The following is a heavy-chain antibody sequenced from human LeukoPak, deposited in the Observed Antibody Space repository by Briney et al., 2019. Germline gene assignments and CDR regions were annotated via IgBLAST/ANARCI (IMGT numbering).Heavy chain of an antibody. CDR2: INSDGSTT. D-gene: IGHD3-10*01. V-gene: IGHV3-74*01. Sequence: GGSLRLSCAASGFTFSSYWMHWVRQAPGKGLVWVSRINSDGSTTNYADSVKGRFTISRDNAKNTVYLQMNSLRAEDTAVYYCAKDVPYGSGSYFYFDYWGQGTLVTVSS. CDR3: AKDVPYGSGSYFYFDY. J-gene: IGHJ4*02. CDR1: GFTFSSYW.